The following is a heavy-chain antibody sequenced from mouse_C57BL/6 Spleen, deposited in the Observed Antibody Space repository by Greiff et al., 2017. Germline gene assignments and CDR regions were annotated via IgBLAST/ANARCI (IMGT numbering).Heavy chain of an antibody. CDR3: ARGIYYDYDGWFAY. CDR2: INPNNGGT. V-gene: IGHV1-22*01. J-gene: IGHJ3*01. CDR1: GYTFTDYN. Sequence: EVQLQQSGPELVKPGASVKMSCKASGYTFTDYNMHWVKQSHGKSLEWIGYINPNNGGTSYNQKFKGKATLTVNKSSSTAYMELRSLTSEDSAVYYCARGIYYDYDGWFAYWGQGTLVTVSA. D-gene: IGHD2-4*01.